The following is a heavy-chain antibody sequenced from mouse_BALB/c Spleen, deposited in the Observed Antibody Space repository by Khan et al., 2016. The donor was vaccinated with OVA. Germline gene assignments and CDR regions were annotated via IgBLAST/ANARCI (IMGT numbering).Heavy chain of an antibody. V-gene: IGHV1-9*01. Sequence: QVQLQQSGAELMKPGASVKISCKATGYTFSSYWIEWVKQRPGHGLEWIGEILPGSGSTNYNEKFKGKATFTVDTSSNTAYMQLSSLTSEDSAVYYCARGGDGYDDEYYFDYWGQGTTLTVSS. D-gene: IGHD2-2*01. CDR2: ILPGSGST. CDR1: GYTFSSYW. J-gene: IGHJ2*01. CDR3: ARGGDGYDDEYYFDY.